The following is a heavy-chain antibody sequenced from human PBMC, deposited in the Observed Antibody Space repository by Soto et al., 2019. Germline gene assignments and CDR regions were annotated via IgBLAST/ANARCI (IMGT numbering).Heavy chain of an antibody. D-gene: IGHD3-22*01. V-gene: IGHV1-18*01. CDR3: ARAGYYYDSSGLEAYYYYGMDV. CDR1: GYTFTSYG. Sequence: ASVKVSCKASGYTFTSYGISWVRQAPGQGLELMGWISAYNGNTNYAQKLQGRVTMTTDTSTSTAYMELRSLRSDDTAVYYCARAGYYYDSSGLEAYYYYGMDVWGQGTTVTVSS. J-gene: IGHJ6*02. CDR2: ISAYNGNT.